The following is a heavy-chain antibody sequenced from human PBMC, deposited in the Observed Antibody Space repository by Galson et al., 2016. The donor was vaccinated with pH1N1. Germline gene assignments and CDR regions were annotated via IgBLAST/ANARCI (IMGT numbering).Heavy chain of an antibody. J-gene: IGHJ4*02. D-gene: IGHD5-18*01. CDR2: ISSDGRET. V-gene: IGHV3-30*03. CDR3: TREGLRGYFPD. Sequence: SCKASGYTFSNYGIIWVRQAPGKGLEWVAVISSDGRETHYAESVKGRFTTSRDSSKNTLYFQLSSLRPEDTATYYCTREGLRGYFPDWGQGTLVTVSS. CDR1: GYTFSNYG.